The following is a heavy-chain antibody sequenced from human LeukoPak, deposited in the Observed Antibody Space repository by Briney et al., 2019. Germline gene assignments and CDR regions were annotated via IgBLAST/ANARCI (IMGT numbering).Heavy chain of an antibody. D-gene: IGHD3-10*01. J-gene: IGHJ6*03. Sequence: SETLSLTCTVSGGSISSYYWSWIRQPPGKGLQWIGSIYYSGSTYYNPSLKSRVTISVDTSKNQLSLKLSAVTAADTAVYYCASVRRGFGESSKYYSYYYMDVWGNRTTVPIS. CDR2: IYYSGST. CDR1: GGSISSYY. V-gene: IGHV4-59*05. CDR3: ASVRRGFGESSKYYSYYYMDV.